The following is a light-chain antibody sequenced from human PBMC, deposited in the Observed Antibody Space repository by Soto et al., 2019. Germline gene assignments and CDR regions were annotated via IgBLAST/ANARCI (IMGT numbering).Light chain of an antibody. CDR1: QSVSSN. CDR3: QQYNNWPPWT. V-gene: IGKV3-15*01. Sequence: EIVMTQSPATLSVSPGERATLSCRASQSVSSNLAWYQRTPGQAPRLLIYGASTRATGIPARFSGSGSGTEFTLTISSLQSEDFAVYYCQQYNNWPPWTFGQGTKVDI. CDR2: GAS. J-gene: IGKJ1*01.